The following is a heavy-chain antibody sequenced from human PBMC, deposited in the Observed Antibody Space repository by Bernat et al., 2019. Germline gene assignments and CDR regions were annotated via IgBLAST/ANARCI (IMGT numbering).Heavy chain of an antibody. D-gene: IGHD4-17*01. CDR3: ARVSLYGAPASAMDV. V-gene: IGHV3-33*01. Sequence: QVQLVESGGGVVQPGRSLRLSCEASKFTFSSYGMHWVRQAPGQGLEWVAVIWHDGSNENYADSVKGQFTISGDNSRNTLYVQMNGLRAEDAAVYYFARVSLYGAPASAMDVWGQGTTVTVSS. J-gene: IGHJ6*02. CDR2: IWHDGSNE. CDR1: KFTFSSYG.